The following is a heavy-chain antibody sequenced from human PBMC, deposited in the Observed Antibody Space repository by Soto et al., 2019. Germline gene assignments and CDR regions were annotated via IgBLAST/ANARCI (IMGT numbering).Heavy chain of an antibody. CDR1: GGTFNTYT. CDR2: VLPILGSI. J-gene: IGHJ4*02. Sequence: QVHLVQSGAELKQPGSSVTVSCKASGGTFNTYTFSWVRQVPGQGLEWMGSVLPILGSINYAPEFQGRLSISADQSSTTVYMQLSGLTSQDTATYYCGRIPRYSFPTSDPLDNWGQGTLVTVSS. V-gene: IGHV1-69*08. D-gene: IGHD3-16*02. CDR3: GRIPRYSFPTSDPLDN.